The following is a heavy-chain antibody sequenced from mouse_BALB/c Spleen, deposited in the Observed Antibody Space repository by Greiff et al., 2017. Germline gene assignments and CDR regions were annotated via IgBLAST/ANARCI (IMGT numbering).Heavy chain of an antibody. CDR2: IWAGGST. V-gene: IGHV2-9*02. CDR3: ARPRDGSNWEPWFAY. CDR1: GFSLTSYG. J-gene: IGHJ3*01. D-gene: IGHD4-1*01. Sequence: VKLVESGPGLVAPSQSLSITCTVSGFSLTSYGVHWVRQPPGKGLEWLGVIWAGGSTNYNSALMSRLSISKDNSKSQVFLQMNSLQTDDTAMYYCARPRDGSNWEPWFAYWGQGTLVTVSA.